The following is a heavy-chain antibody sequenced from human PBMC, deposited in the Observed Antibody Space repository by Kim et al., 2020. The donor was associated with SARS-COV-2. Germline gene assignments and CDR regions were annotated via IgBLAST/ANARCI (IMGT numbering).Heavy chain of an antibody. J-gene: IGHJ6*03. CDR2: IHYSGST. V-gene: IGHV4-59*01. Sequence: SETLSRTCSVSGGSISRDYWSWIRQPPGKGLEWIGYIHYSGSTTYNPSLESRVAISIDTSKNQFSLNLRSVTAADTALYYCARDRGGLKHYMDVWGKGT. CDR1: GGSISRDY. D-gene: IGHD3-10*01. CDR3: ARDRGGLKHYMDV.